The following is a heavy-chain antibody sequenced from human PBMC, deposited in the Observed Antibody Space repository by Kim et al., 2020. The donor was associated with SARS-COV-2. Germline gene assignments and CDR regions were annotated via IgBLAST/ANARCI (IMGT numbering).Heavy chain of an antibody. CDR2: IYYSGST. CDR1: GGSISSYY. J-gene: IGHJ6*02. CDR3: ARHYGDQDNYYYYGMDV. V-gene: IGHV4-59*01. Sequence: SETLSLTCTVSGGSISSYYWSWIRQPPGKGLEWIGYIYYSGSTNYNPSLKSRVTISVDTSKNQFSLKLSSVTAADTAVYYCARHYGDQDNYYYYGMDVWGQGTTVTVSS. D-gene: IGHD4-17*01.